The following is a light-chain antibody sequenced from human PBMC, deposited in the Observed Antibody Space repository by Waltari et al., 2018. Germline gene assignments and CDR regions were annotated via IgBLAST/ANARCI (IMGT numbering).Light chain of an antibody. V-gene: IGLV2-11*01. J-gene: IGLJ1*01. CDR1: SSNVGTYKY. Sequence: QSALTQPRSVSGSPGQSVTISCTGTSSNVGTYKYVSRYQQHPGKAPRLLIYDVFKRPSGVPDRFSGSKSGNPASLTISGLQAEDEADYYCCSYAGSYTYVFGSVTEVTVL. CDR2: DVF. CDR3: CSYAGSYTYV.